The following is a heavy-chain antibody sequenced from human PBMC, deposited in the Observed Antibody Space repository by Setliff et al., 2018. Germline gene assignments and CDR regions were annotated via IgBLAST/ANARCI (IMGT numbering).Heavy chain of an antibody. D-gene: IGHD5-12*01. Sequence: GSLRLSCVVSNFDFGSYAMNWVRQAPGKGLEWVAVFWANGNNKYYADSVKGRFTISRDNSQNTVYLQMDSLRAEDTAVYYCARDDDTTSRYSRFEHWGQGTPVTVSS. CDR3: ARDDDTTSRYSRFEH. CDR2: FWANGNNK. V-gene: IGHV3-33*01. J-gene: IGHJ5*02. CDR1: NFDFGSYA.